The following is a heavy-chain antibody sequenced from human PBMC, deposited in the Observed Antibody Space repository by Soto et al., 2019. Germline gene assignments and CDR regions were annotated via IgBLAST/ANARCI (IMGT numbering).Heavy chain of an antibody. V-gene: IGHV3-7*05. CDR1: GFTFSIYL. D-gene: IGHD3-10*01. J-gene: IGHJ4*02. CDR2: IKQDGSEK. Sequence: WWSLRLSCAASGFTFSIYLVSWVLQAPGKGLEWVANIKQDGSEKYYVDSVKGRFTISRDNAKNSLYLQMNSLRAEDTAVYYCARKRGSPPPDYWGQGTLVTVSS. CDR3: ARKRGSPPPDY.